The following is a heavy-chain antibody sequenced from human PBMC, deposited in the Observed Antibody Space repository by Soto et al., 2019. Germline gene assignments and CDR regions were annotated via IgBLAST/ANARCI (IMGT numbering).Heavy chain of an antibody. V-gene: IGHV3-33*01. Sequence: GGSLRLSCAASGFTFSSYGMHWVRQAPGKGLEWVAVIWYDGSNKYYADSVKGRFTISRDNSKNTLYLQMNSLRAEDTAVYYCARQYTQYYYYMDVWGKGTTVTVSS. J-gene: IGHJ6*03. CDR3: ARQYTQYYYYMDV. D-gene: IGHD2-15*01. CDR2: IWYDGSNK. CDR1: GFTFSSYG.